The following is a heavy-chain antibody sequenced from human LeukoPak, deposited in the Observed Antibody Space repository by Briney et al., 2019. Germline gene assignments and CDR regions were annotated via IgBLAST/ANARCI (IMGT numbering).Heavy chain of an antibody. CDR1: GFTFSSYS. Sequence: GGSLRLSCAASGFTFSSYSMNWVRQAPGKGLEWVSSTSSSSSYIYYADSVKGRFTISRDNAKNSLYLQMNSLRAEDTAGYYCARDSADYYRSSPLAAFDIWGQGTMVTVSS. D-gene: IGHD3-10*01. CDR2: TSSSSSYI. V-gene: IGHV3-21*01. CDR3: ARDSADYYRSSPLAAFDI. J-gene: IGHJ3*02.